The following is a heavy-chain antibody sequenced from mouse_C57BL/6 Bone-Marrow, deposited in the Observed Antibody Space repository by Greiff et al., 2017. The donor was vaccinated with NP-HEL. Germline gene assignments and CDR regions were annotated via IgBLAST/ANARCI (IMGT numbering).Heavy chain of an antibody. CDR2: ISSGGDYI. D-gene: IGHD1-1*01. V-gene: IGHV5-9-1*02. Sequence: EVKLMESGEGLVKPGGSLKLSCAASGFTFSSYAMSWVRQTPEKRLEWVAYISSGGDYIYYADTVKGRFTISRDNARNTLYLQMSSLKAEDTAMYYCTRETVVALFDYWGQGTTLTVSS. J-gene: IGHJ2*01. CDR1: GFTFSSYA. CDR3: TRETVVALFDY.